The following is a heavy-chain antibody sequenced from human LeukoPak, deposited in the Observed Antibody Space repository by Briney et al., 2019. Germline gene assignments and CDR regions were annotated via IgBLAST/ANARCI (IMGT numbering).Heavy chain of an antibody. V-gene: IGHV3-74*01. CDR1: GFTFTTSW. Sequence: PGGSLSLSCAASGFTFTTSWMHWFRHAPGKGLVWVSRIESDGTSTTYADSVKGRFTISRDNAKNTLYLQMNSLRAEDTAVYYCARDQYSSTWYRGAFDVWGQGTMVSVSS. D-gene: IGHD6-13*01. CDR2: IESDGTST. CDR3: ARDQYSSTWYRGAFDV. J-gene: IGHJ3*01.